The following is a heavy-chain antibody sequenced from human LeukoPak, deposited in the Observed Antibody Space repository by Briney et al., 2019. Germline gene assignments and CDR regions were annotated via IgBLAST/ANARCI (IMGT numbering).Heavy chain of an antibody. Sequence: GGSLRLSCAASGFTFSSYAMSWVRQAPGKGLEWVSASGSGGNTYFADSVKGRFTISRDNSKNTLYLQMNSLRAEDTAVYYCATSPVYSYGHPYYFDYWGQGTLVTVSS. CDR3: ATSPVYSYGHPYYFDY. CDR1: GFTFSSYA. J-gene: IGHJ4*02. CDR2: SGSGGNT. D-gene: IGHD5-18*01. V-gene: IGHV3-23*01.